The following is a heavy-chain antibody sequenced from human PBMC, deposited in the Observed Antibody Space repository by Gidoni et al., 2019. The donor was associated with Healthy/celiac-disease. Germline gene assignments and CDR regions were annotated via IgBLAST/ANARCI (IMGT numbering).Heavy chain of an antibody. CDR2: IYYSGST. J-gene: IGHJ6*02. CDR1: GGSISSSSYY. V-gene: IGHV4-39*01. CDR3: ARQVMITFGGRAPGGMDV. D-gene: IGHD3-16*01. Sequence: QLQLQESGPGLVKPSETLSLTCTVSGGSISSSSYYWGWIRQPPGKGLEWIGSIYYSGSTYYTPSLKSRVTISVDTSKNQFSLKLSSVTAADTAVYYCARQVMITFGGRAPGGMDVWGQGTTVTVSS.